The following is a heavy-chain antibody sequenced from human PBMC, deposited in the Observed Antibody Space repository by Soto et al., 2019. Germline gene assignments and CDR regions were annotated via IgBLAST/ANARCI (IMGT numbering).Heavy chain of an antibody. D-gene: IGHD3-10*01. CDR2: INHSGST. J-gene: IGHJ5*02. CDR3: ARMYYYGSGSYARPFDP. CDR1: GASFRGYY. V-gene: IGHV4-34*01. Sequence: ETLSVTCSVSGASFRGYYWGWIRQPPGKGLEWIGEINHSGSTNYNPSLKSRVTISVDTSKNQFSLKLSSVTAADTAVYYCARMYYYGSGSYARPFDPWGQGTLVTVYS.